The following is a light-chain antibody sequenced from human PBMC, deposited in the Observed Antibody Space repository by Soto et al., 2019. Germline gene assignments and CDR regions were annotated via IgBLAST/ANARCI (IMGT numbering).Light chain of an antibody. V-gene: IGKV3-11*01. CDR2: DAS. CDR3: QQRSNWPPD. J-gene: IGKJ4*01. CDR1: QSVGSY. Sequence: PATLSLSPGERAALSCRASQSVGSYLAWYQQKPGQAPRLVIYDASARATGIPARFSGSGSGTDFTLTISSLEPEDFAVYYCQQRSNWPPDFGGGTKVEIK.